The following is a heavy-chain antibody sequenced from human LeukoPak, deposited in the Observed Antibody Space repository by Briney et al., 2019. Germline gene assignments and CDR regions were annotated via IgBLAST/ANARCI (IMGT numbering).Heavy chain of an antibody. J-gene: IGHJ6*03. CDR1: GFTFSSYE. CDR3: AREAYYYMDV. CDR2: ISSSGSTI. V-gene: IGHV3-48*03. Sequence: PGGSLRLSCAASGFTFSSYEMNWVRQAPGKGLEWVSYISSSGSTIYYADSVKGRFTISRDKAKNSLYLQMNSLRAEDTAVYYCAREAYYYMDVWGKGTTVTISS.